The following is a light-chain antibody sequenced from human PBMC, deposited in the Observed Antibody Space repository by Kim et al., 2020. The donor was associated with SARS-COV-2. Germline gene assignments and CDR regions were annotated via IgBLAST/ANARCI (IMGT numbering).Light chain of an antibody. Sequence: QSALTQPDSVSGSPGQSITISCTGTSSDVGGYNYVSWYQQHPGKAPKLMIYDVSNRPSGVSNRFSGSKSGNTASLTISGLQAEDEADYYCSSYTSRRTLVFGGGTQVAVL. CDR3: SSYTSRRTLV. CDR1: SSDVGGYNY. V-gene: IGLV2-14*03. J-gene: IGLJ2*01. CDR2: DVS.